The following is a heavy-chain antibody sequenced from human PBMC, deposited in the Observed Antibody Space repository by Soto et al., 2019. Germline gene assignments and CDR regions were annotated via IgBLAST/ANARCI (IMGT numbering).Heavy chain of an antibody. V-gene: IGHV3-7*01. CDR3: VREREAFYYNYGMDV. CDR2: IKQDGSDR. Sequence: EMQLVQSGGGSVQPGRSLRLSCAASGFIFSYYCMSWVRQAPGKGLEWVASIKQDGSDRNYVDSVKGRFTISRDNAKNSLELQLNRLSVEDTAVYYCVREREAFYYNYGMDVWGQGTTVTVSS. CDR1: GFIFSYYC. J-gene: IGHJ6*02.